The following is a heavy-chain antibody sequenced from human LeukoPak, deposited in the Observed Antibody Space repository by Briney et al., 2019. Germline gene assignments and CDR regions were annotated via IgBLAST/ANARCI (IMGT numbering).Heavy chain of an antibody. Sequence: SETLSLTWAVYGGSFSGYYWSWIRQPPGKGLEWIGEINHSGSTNYNPSLKSRVTISVDTSKNQFSLKLSSVTAADTAVYYCARGFLYYDFWSGFGLYYYMDVWGKGTTVTVSS. CDR2: INHSGST. V-gene: IGHV4-34*01. CDR3: ARGFLYYDFWSGFGLYYYMDV. J-gene: IGHJ6*03. CDR1: GGSFSGYY. D-gene: IGHD3-3*01.